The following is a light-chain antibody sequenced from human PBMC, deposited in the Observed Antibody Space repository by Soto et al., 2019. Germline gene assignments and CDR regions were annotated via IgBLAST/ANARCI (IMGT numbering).Light chain of an antibody. Sequence: EIVMTQSPATLSVSPGERVTLSCTASQGVRGKLAWYQQKLGQSPRLLIYDALIRATGIPARFSGSGSGTEFTLTISSLQSEDFALYYCQQYGDWPPWTFGQGTKVDIK. CDR3: QQYGDWPPWT. V-gene: IGKV3-15*01. CDR1: QGVRGK. J-gene: IGKJ1*01. CDR2: DAL.